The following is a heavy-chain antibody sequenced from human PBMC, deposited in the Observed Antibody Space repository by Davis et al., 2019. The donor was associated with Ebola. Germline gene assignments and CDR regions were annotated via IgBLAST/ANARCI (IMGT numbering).Heavy chain of an antibody. CDR2: VSYDAGYE. D-gene: IGHD6-19*01. Sequence: GESLKISCSPSGLTFSGYAVHWVRQAPEKGLEWVAAVSYDAGYEFYSDSVKGRFTISRDNAKNSLYLQMISLRAEDTAVYYCARDKSWLVREYYFDYWGQGTLVTVSS. J-gene: IGHJ4*02. CDR1: GLTFSGYA. V-gene: IGHV3-30*04. CDR3: ARDKSWLVREYYFDY.